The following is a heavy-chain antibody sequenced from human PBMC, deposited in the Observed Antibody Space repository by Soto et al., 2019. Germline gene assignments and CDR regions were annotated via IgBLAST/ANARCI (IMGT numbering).Heavy chain of an antibody. CDR1: GFTFSSYG. CDR2: ISYDGSNK. J-gene: IGHJ6*02. CDR3: AKGTDYYGSGRPEDYYYYGMDV. D-gene: IGHD3-10*01. Sequence: GGSLRLSCAAYGFTFSSYGMHWVRQAPGKGLEWVAVISYDGSNKYYADSVKGRFTISRDNSKNTLYLQMNSLRAEDTAVYYCAKGTDYYGSGRPEDYYYYGMDVWGQGTTVSVSS. V-gene: IGHV3-30*18.